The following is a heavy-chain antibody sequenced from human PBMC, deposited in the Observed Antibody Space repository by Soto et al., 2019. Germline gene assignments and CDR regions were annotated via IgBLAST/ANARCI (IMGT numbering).Heavy chain of an antibody. CDR3: ARKGGDYYDSSGYYPYSSWFDP. CDR1: GYTFTSYY. CDR2: INPSGGST. D-gene: IGHD3-22*01. J-gene: IGHJ5*02. Sequence: ASVKVSCKASGYTFTSYYMHWVRQAPGQGLEWMGIINPSGGSTSYAQKFQGRVTMTRDTSTSTVYMELSSLRSEDTAVYYCARKGGDYYDSSGYYPYSSWFDPWGQGTLVTVSS. V-gene: IGHV1-46*01.